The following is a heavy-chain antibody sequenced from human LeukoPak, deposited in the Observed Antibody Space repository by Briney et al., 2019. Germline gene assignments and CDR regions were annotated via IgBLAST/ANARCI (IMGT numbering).Heavy chain of an antibody. V-gene: IGHV4-39*01. CDR2: VYYSGNT. J-gene: IGHJ6*02. Sequence: PSETLSLTCSGAGGSISSSSYYWVWIRQPPGKGLEWIGSVYYSGNTYYSPSLKSRITISVDTSKNQFSLKVTSVTAADTAVYYCARSGLPVTRYGMDVWGQGTTVTVSS. CDR1: GGSISSSSYY. CDR3: ARSGLPVTRYGMDV. D-gene: IGHD4-17*01.